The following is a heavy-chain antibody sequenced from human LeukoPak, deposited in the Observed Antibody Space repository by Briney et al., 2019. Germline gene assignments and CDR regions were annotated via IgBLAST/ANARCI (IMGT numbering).Heavy chain of an antibody. Sequence: GGSLRLPCAASGFTFSSYGMHWVRQAPGKGLEWVAVISYDGSNEYYADSVKGRFTISRDNSKNTLYLQMNSLRAEDTAVYYCAKDRSYYDSSGSPTFDYWGQGTLVTVSS. J-gene: IGHJ4*02. D-gene: IGHD3-22*01. CDR1: GFTFSSYG. V-gene: IGHV3-30*18. CDR3: AKDRSYYDSSGSPTFDY. CDR2: ISYDGSNE.